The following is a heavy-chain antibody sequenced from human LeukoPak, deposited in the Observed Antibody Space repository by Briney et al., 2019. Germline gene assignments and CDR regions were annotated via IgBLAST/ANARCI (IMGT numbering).Heavy chain of an antibody. CDR1: GYTFTSYG. CDR2: ITPIFGTG. Sequence: GASVKVSCKASGYTFTSYGISWVRQAPGQGLEWMGGITPIFGTGNYAQRFQGRVTITADKSTGAAYMELSSLSSEDTAVYYCARGVRGYYDSSGYYYDYWGQGTLVTVSS. J-gene: IGHJ4*02. V-gene: IGHV1-69*06. CDR3: ARGVRGYYDSSGYYYDY. D-gene: IGHD3-22*01.